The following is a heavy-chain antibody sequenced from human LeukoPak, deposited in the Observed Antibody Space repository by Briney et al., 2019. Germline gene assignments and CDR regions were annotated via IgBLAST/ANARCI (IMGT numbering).Heavy chain of an antibody. V-gene: IGHV4-4*07. CDR1: GGSISSYY. Sequence: SETLSLTCTVSGGSISSYYWSWIRQGAGQGREGSGRLYTSGSTTYNPSLKSRVTMSVDTSKNQFSLKLSSVTAADTAVYYCARDQREDYYYYYYMDVWGKGTTVTVSS. J-gene: IGHJ6*03. CDR2: LYTSGST. CDR3: ARDQREDYYYYYYMDV.